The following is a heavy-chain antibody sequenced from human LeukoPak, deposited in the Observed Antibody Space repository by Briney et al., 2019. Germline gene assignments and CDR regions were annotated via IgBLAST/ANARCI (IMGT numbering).Heavy chain of an antibody. V-gene: IGHV3-23*01. CDR1: GFTFSSYA. J-gene: IGHJ1*01. Sequence: GGSLRLSCAASGFTFSSYAMSWVRQAPGKGLEWVPAISGSGGSTYYADSVKGRFTISRDNSKNTLYLQMNSLRAEDTAVYYCAKQGSLGRAGYFQHWGQGTLVTVSS. D-gene: IGHD3/OR15-3a*01. CDR2: ISGSGGST. CDR3: AKQGSLGRAGYFQH.